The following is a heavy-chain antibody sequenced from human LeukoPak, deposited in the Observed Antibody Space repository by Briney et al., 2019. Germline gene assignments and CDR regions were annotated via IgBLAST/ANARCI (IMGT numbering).Heavy chain of an antibody. J-gene: IGHJ4*02. D-gene: IGHD1-26*01. V-gene: IGHV1-2*02. CDR3: ARAPLELLHYFDY. CDR1: GYTFTGYY. Sequence: ASVKVSCKASGYTFTGYYMHWVRQAPGQGLEWMGWINPNSGGTNYAQKFQGRVTMTRDTSISTAYMELSRLRSDDTAVYYCARAPLELLHYFDYWGQGTLVTVTS. CDR2: INPNSGGT.